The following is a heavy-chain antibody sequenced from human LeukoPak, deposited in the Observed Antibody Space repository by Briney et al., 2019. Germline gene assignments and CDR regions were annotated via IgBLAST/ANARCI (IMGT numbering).Heavy chain of an antibody. CDR1: GGSISSGDYY. J-gene: IGHJ4*02. D-gene: IGHD6-13*01. CDR2: IYYSGST. V-gene: IGHV4-30-4*01. CDR3: ARNSSPNYYFDY. Sequence: SETLSLTCTVSGGSISSGDYYWSWIRQPPGKGLEWIGYIYYSGSTYYNPSLKSRVTISVDTSKNQFSLKLSSVTAADTVVYYCARNSSPNYYFDYWGQGTLVTVSS.